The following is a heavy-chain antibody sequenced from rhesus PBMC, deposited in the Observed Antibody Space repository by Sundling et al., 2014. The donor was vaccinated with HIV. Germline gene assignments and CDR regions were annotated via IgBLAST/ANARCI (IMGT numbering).Heavy chain of an antibody. CDR2: IKRRTDGETT. D-gene: IGHD3-3*01. V-gene: IGHV3-30*02. J-gene: IGHJ4*01. CDR1: GFTVSNSW. CDR3: TTEAATFGLGAGEFDF. Sequence: EVQLAESGAGLVQPGGSLRLSCVISGFTVSNSWLSWVRQAPGKGLEWVARIKRRTDGETTEYAASVRDRFTVSRDDSKNTLYLQMNSLKIEDTAVYYCTTEAATFGLGAGEFDFWGQGALVTVSS.